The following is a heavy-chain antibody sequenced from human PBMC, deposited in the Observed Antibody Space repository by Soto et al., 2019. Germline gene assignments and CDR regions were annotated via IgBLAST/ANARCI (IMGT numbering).Heavy chain of an antibody. CDR3: ARDHGSSGYYYYYYGMDV. Sequence: QPGGSLRLSCAASGFTFSSYSMNWVRQAPGKGLEWVSYISSSSSTIYYADSVKGRFTISRDNAKNSLYLQMNSLRDEDTAVYYCARDHGSSGYYYYYYGMDVWGQGTTVTVSS. D-gene: IGHD6-6*01. J-gene: IGHJ6*02. CDR2: ISSSSSTI. CDR1: GFTFSSYS. V-gene: IGHV3-48*02.